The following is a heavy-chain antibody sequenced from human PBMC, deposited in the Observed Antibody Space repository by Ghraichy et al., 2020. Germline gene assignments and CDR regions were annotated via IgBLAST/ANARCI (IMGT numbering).Heavy chain of an antibody. CDR3: VRPGMVRGVMYWFDP. CDR1: GDSIGSSSYY. J-gene: IGHJ5*02. V-gene: IGHV4-39*01. Sequence: SQTLSLTCTVSGDSIGSSSYYWGWIRQPPGKGLEWIASIYYSGSTYYTPSLKSRVTISVDTSKNQFSLKLSSVTAADTTVYYCVRPGMVRGVMYWFDPWGQGTLVTVSS. CDR2: IYYSGST. D-gene: IGHD3-10*01.